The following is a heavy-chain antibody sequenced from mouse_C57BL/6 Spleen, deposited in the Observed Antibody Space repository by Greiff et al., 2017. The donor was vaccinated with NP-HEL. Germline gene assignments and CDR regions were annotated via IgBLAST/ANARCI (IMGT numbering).Heavy chain of an antibody. V-gene: IGHV6-3*01. Sequence: EVQVEESGGGLVQPGGSMKLSCVASGFTFSNYWMNWVRQSPEQGLEWVAQIRLKSDNYATHYAVSVKGRFTISRDDSKSSVYLQMNNVRAEYTGIYYCTGVLWFAYWGQGTLVTVSA. J-gene: IGHJ3*01. CDR2: IRLKSDNYAT. CDR1: GFTFSNYW. CDR3: TGVLWFAY.